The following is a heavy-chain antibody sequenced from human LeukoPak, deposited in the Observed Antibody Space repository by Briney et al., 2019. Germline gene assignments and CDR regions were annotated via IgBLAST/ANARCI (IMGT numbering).Heavy chain of an antibody. CDR1: GYTFTSYG. J-gene: IGHJ4*02. Sequence: ASVKVSCKASGYTFTSYGISWVRQAPGQGLGGMGWISAYNGNTNYAQKLQGRVTMTTDTSTSTAYMELRSLRSDDTAVYYCARFLEYGDYWDPSFDYWGQGTLVTVSS. CDR2: ISAYNGNT. CDR3: ARFLEYGDYWDPSFDY. D-gene: IGHD4-17*01. V-gene: IGHV1-18*01.